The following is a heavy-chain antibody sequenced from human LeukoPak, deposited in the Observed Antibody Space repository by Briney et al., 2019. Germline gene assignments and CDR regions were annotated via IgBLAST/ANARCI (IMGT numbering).Heavy chain of an antibody. V-gene: IGHV3-30*02. CDR1: GFVLSDYG. D-gene: IGHD5-12*01. Sequence: GGSLRLSCAASGFVLSDYGMHWVRQAPGKGLEWVAFVRNDGSNEYYVGSVKGRFTISRDKSKNTLYLQMSSLRAEDTAAYSCAKESDSGYHSEGPKNWGLGTLVTVSS. J-gene: IGHJ4*02. CDR3: AKESDSGYHSEGPKN. CDR2: VRNDGSNE.